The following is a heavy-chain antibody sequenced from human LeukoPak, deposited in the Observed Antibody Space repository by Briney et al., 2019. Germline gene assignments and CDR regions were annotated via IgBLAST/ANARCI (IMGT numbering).Heavy chain of an antibody. CDR3: ARGWDYYDSSGYLNFDY. CDR1: GYTFTSYA. V-gene: IGHV7-4-1*02. Sequence: ASVKVSCKASGYTFTSYAMNWVRQAPGQGLEWMGWINTNTGNPTYAQGFTGRFVFSLDTSVSTAYLQISSLKAEDTAVYYCARGWDYYDSSGYLNFDYWGQGTLVTVSS. D-gene: IGHD3-22*01. CDR2: INTNTGNP. J-gene: IGHJ4*02.